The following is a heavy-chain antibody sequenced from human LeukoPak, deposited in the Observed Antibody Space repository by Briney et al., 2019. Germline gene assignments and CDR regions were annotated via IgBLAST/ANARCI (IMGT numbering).Heavy chain of an antibody. D-gene: IGHD4-17*01. V-gene: IGHV1-2*02. CDR3: AILDYGDYNWFDP. CDR1: GYTFTGYY. Sequence: ASVKVSCKASGYTFTGYYMHWVRQAPGQGLEWMGWINPNSGGTNYAQKFQGRVTMTRDTFISTAYMELSRLRSDDTAVYYCAILDYGDYNWFDPWGQGTLVTVSS. J-gene: IGHJ5*02. CDR2: INPNSGGT.